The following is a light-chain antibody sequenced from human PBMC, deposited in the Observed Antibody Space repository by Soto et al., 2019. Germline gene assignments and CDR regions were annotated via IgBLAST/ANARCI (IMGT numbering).Light chain of an antibody. V-gene: IGLV2-11*01. CDR2: DAT. J-gene: IGLJ2*01. CDR3: CSYAASYTLV. Sequence: QSALTQPRSVSASPGQSVTISCTGTSSNVGGYNYVSWYQQNPGKAPKLMIYDATKRPSGVPDRFSGSKSGNAASLTFSGLQAEVEATYYSCSYAASYTLVFGGGTKLTVL. CDR1: SSNVGGYNY.